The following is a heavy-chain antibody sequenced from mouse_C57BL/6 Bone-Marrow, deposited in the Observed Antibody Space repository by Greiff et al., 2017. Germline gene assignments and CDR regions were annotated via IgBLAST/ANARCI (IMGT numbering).Heavy chain of an antibody. Sequence: EVKVVESEGGLVQPGSSMKLSCTASGFTFSDYYMAWVRQVPEKGLEWVANINYDGSSTYYLDSLKSRLIISRDNAKNILYLQMSSLKSEDTATYYCAREDYGSSYEAMDYWGQGTSVTVSS. D-gene: IGHD1-1*01. CDR3: AREDYGSSYEAMDY. CDR1: GFTFSDYY. CDR2: INYDGSST. V-gene: IGHV5-16*01. J-gene: IGHJ4*01.